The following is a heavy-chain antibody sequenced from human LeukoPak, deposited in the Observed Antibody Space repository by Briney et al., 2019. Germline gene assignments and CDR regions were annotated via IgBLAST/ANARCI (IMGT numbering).Heavy chain of an antibody. CDR1: GGSISSGFYY. V-gene: IGHV4-61*02. CDR3: ARMVRRLQRLNIGRYSDYATGYYFDY. D-gene: IGHD5-12*01. Sequence: SETLSLTCTVSGGSISSGFYYWSWIRQPAGKGLEWIGRIYTSGSTNYNPSLKSRVTISVDTSKNQFSLKLSSVTAADTAVYYCARMVRRLQRLNIGRYSDYATGYYFDYWGQGTLVTVSS. CDR2: IYTSGST. J-gene: IGHJ4*02.